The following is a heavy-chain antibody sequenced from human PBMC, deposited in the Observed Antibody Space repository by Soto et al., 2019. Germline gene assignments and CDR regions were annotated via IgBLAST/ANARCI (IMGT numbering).Heavy chain of an antibody. CDR3: ARTVQRRGSYYYYYYMDV. D-gene: IGHD3-10*01. Sequence: GSLRLSCAASGFTFSSYWMSWVRQAPGKGLEWVANIKQDGSEKYYVDSVKGRFTISRDNAKNSLYLQMNSLRAEDTAVYYCARTVQRRGSYYYYYYMDVWGKGTTVTVSS. V-gene: IGHV3-7*01. J-gene: IGHJ6*03. CDR2: IKQDGSEK. CDR1: GFTFSSYW.